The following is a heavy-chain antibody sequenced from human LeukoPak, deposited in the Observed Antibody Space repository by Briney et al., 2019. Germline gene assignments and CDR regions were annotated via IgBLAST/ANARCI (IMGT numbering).Heavy chain of an antibody. D-gene: IGHD3-10*01. V-gene: IGHV1-2*02. Sequence: ASVKVSCKPSGYIFTGYYMHWVRQAPGQGLEWMGWINPNSGGTNYAQKFQGRVTMTSDTSISTAYMELSRLRSDDTAVYYCARDLMVRGVMSYWFDPWGQGTLVTVSA. CDR3: ARDLMVRGVMSYWFDP. CDR1: GYIFTGYY. CDR2: INPNSGGT. J-gene: IGHJ5*02.